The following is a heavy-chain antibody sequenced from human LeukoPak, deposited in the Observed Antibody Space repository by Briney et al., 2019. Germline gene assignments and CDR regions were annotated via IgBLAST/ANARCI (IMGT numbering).Heavy chain of an antibody. D-gene: IGHD5-12*01. V-gene: IGHV3-33*01. CDR1: VFTFSSYG. Sequence: GRSLRLSCAASVFTFSSYGMHWVRQAPGKGLEWVAVIWYDGSNKYYADSVKGRFTISRDNSKNTLYLQMNSLRAEDTAVYYCARDLSWGYSGYDYAYWGQGTLVTVSS. CDR2: IWYDGSNK. CDR3: ARDLSWGYSGYDYAY. J-gene: IGHJ4*02.